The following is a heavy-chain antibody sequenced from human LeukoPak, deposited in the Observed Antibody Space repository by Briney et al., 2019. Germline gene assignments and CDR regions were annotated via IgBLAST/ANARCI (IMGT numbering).Heavy chain of an antibody. Sequence: ASVKVSCKVSGYTLTELSMHWVRQAPGKGLEWLGGFDPEDGETIYAQKFQGRVTMTEDTSTDTAYMELSSLRSEDTAVYYCATAVVTVRAYYFDYWGQGTLVTVSS. CDR3: ATAVVTVRAYYFDY. CDR1: GYTLTELS. D-gene: IGHD3-10*01. CDR2: FDPEDGET. J-gene: IGHJ4*02. V-gene: IGHV1-24*01.